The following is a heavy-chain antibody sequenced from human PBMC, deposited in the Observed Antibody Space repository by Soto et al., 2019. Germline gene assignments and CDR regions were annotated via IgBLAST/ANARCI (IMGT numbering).Heavy chain of an antibody. J-gene: IGHJ4*02. V-gene: IGHV1-69*13. CDR3: ATLGGYDILTGSFDY. Sequence: GASVKVSCKASGGTFSSYAISWVRQAPGQGLERMGGIIPIFGTANYAQKFQGRVTITADESTSTAYMELSSLRSEDTAVYYCATLGGYDILTGSFDYWGQGTLVTVSS. D-gene: IGHD3-9*01. CDR2: IIPIFGTA. CDR1: GGTFSSYA.